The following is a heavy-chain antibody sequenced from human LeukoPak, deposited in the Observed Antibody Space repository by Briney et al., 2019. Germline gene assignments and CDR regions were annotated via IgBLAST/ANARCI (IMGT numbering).Heavy chain of an antibody. D-gene: IGHD1-26*01. CDR1: VFTFSSYA. CDR3: ARDKAGDSGIYYVFDY. J-gene: IGHJ4*02. V-gene: IGHV3-30-3*01. Sequence: PGRTLRLSCAASVFTFSSYALHWVRQAPGKGLEWVSVISFDGSKKFHVDSVKGRFTISRDNSKNTLYLQMNSLRAEDTAVYFCARDKAGDSGIYYVFDYWGQGTLVTVSS. CDR2: ISFDGSKK.